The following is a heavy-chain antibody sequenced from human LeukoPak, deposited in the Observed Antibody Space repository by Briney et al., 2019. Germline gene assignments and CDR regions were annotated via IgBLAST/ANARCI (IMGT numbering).Heavy chain of an antibody. D-gene: IGHD2-8*01. CDR2: ISYDGSNK. V-gene: IGHV3-30*03. CDR3: ARDNGEWRLNWFDH. CDR1: GFTFSSYD. J-gene: IGHJ5*02. Sequence: GGSLRLSRAASGFTFSSYDMHWVRQAPGKGLEWVAVISYDGSNKYYADSVKGRFTISRDNSKNTLYLQMNSLRAEDTAVYYCARDNGEWRLNWFDHWGQGTLVTVSS.